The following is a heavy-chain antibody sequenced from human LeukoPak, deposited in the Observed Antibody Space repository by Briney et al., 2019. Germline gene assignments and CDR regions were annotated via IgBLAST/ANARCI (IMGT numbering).Heavy chain of an antibody. D-gene: IGHD5-24*01. CDR2: ISSSSSYI. V-gene: IGHV3-21*01. CDR3: ARGGLQSFWGSDY. Sequence: GGSLRLSCAASGFTFSSYSMNWVRQAPGKGLEWVSSISSSSSYIYYADSVKGRFTISRDNAKNSLYLQMNSLRAEDTAVYYCARGGLQSFWGSDYWGQGTLVTVSS. J-gene: IGHJ4*02. CDR1: GFTFSSYS.